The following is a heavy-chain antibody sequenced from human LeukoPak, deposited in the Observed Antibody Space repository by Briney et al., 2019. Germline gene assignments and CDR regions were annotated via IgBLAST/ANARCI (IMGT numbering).Heavy chain of an antibody. CDR1: GGSFSAYY. J-gene: IGHJ2*01. Sequence: SETLSLTCAVYGGSFSAYYWSWIRQPPGKGLEWIGYIYYSGSTNYNPSLKSRVTMSVDTSKNQFSLKVTSVTAADTAVYYCARLTAYFDLWGRGTLVTVSS. CDR2: IYYSGST. V-gene: IGHV4-59*08. CDR3: ARLTAYFDL.